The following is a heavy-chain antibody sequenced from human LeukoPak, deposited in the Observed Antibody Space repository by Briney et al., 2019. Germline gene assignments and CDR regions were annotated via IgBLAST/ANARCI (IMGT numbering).Heavy chain of an antibody. CDR3: AREGSGWYENYYYYMDV. CDR1: GFTFTGYY. D-gene: IGHD6-19*01. V-gene: IGHV1-2*02. J-gene: IGHJ6*03. CDR2: INPDSGGA. Sequence: GASVKVSCKTSGFTFTGYYIHWVRQAPGQGFEWIGWINPDSGGADYAQKFQGRVTMTRDTSISTAYMELSRLRSDDTAVYYCAREGSGWYENYYYYMDVWGKGTTVTISS.